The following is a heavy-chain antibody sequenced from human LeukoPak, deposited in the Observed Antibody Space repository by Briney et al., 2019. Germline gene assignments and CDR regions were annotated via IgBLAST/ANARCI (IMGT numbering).Heavy chain of an antibody. J-gene: IGHJ5*02. CDR1: GGSISSYY. CDR2: IYCSGST. D-gene: IGHD3-9*01. V-gene: IGHV4-30-4*08. Sequence: SSETLSLTCTVSGGSISSYYWSWIRQPPGKGLEWIGYIYCSGSTYYNPSLKSRVTISVDTSKNQFSLKLSSVTAADTAVYYCARDPRRYGWFDPWGQGTLVTVSS. CDR3: ARDPRRYGWFDP.